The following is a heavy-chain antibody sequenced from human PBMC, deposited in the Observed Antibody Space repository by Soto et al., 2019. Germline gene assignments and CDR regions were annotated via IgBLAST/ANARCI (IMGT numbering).Heavy chain of an antibody. V-gene: IGHV4-39*01. J-gene: IGHJ6*02. CDR2: IDYSGST. CDR1: SCYF. D-gene: IGHD6-19*01. Sequence: SCYFVCWLRQHTGRGLEWIGSIDYSGSTYYNPSPKSRVTISVDTSKNQFSLKLSSVTAADTAVYYCAIHRSQYSSSYYYYPMDVWCQWPTIT. CDR3: AIHRSQYSSSYYYYPMDV.